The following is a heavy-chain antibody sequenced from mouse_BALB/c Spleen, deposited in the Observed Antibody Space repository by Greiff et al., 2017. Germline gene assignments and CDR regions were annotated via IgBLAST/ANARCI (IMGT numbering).Heavy chain of an antibody. D-gene: IGHD1-2*01. CDR1: GYTFTDYA. V-gene: IGHV1-67*01. Sequence: QVQLQQSGPELVRPGVSVKISCKGSGYTFTDYAMHWVKQSHAKSLEWIGVISTYSGNTNYNQKFKGKATMAVDKSSSTAYMELARLTSEESASYCGARVTTATGAMDDWGQGTSVTVSS. J-gene: IGHJ4*01. CDR2: ISTYSGNT. CDR3: ARVTTATGAMDD.